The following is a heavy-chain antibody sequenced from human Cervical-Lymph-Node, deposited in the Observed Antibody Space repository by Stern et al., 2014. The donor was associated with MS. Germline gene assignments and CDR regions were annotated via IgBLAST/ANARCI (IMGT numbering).Heavy chain of an antibody. V-gene: IGHV5-51*01. CDR1: GYTFSNFW. Sequence: DVQLVESGAEVKKPGESLKISCRTSGYTFSNFWIGWVRQMPGKGLEWMGVIYPADSDTTYSPSFQGQVTISADESISTAYLQWRSLKASDTAMYYCVRRRDSAGYDTFDLWGQGTMLIVSS. CDR2: IYPADSDT. J-gene: IGHJ3*01. D-gene: IGHD3-22*01. CDR3: VRRRDSAGYDTFDL.